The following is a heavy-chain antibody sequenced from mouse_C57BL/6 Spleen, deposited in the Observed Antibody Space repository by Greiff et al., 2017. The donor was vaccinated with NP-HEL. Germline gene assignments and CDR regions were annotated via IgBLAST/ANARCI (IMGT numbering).Heavy chain of an antibody. D-gene: IGHD2-3*01. V-gene: IGHV1-72*01. CDR1: GYTFTSYW. CDR2: IDPDSGGT. Sequence: QVQLQQPGAELVKPGASVKLSCKASGYTFTSYWMHWVKQRPGRGLEWIGRIDPDSGGTKYHEKFKGKATLTVDQPSSTAYMQRSSLTSEDSAVYYCARGVIDDGYYGGAMDYGGQGTSVTVSS. CDR3: ARGVIDDGYYGGAMDY. J-gene: IGHJ4*01.